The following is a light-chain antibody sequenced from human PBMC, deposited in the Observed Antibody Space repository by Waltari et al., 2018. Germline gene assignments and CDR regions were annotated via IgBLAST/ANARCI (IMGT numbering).Light chain of an antibody. CDR2: DAS. CDR3: QQRLNWPIT. V-gene: IGKV3-11*01. Sequence: EIVLTQSPATLSVSPGARATLSCRARQSVSNYLAWYQQKAGQAPRLLIYDASNRATGIPARFSGSGSGTDFTLTISSLEPEDFAVYYCQQRLNWPITFGQGTRLEIK. J-gene: IGKJ5*01. CDR1: QSVSNY.